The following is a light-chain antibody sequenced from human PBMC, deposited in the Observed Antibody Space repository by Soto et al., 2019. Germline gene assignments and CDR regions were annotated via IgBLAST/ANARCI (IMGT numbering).Light chain of an antibody. CDR3: LLAYRSTRV. V-gene: IGLV7-46*01. Sequence: QAVVTQEPSLTVSPGGTVTLTCGSSTGAVTSGHAPYWFQQKPGQAPQTLIYRTTNKHPWTPARFSGSLLGDKAALTLSGAQPEDEADYYCLLAYRSTRVFGGGTQLTVL. J-gene: IGLJ3*02. CDR1: TGAVTSGHA. CDR2: RTT.